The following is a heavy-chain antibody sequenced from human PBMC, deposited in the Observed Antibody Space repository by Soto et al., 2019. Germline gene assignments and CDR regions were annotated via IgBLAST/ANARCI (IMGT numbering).Heavy chain of an antibody. D-gene: IGHD4-4*01. CDR2: ISGSGGST. CDR1: GFTFISYA. J-gene: IGHJ4*02. CDR3: ATIMTTVTDFDY. V-gene: IGHV3-23*01. Sequence: GGSLRLSCAASGFTFISYAMSWVRQAPGKGLEWVSAISGSGGSTYYADSVKGRFTISRDNSKNTLYLQMDSLRAEDTAVYYCATIMTTVTDFDYWGQGTLVTVSS.